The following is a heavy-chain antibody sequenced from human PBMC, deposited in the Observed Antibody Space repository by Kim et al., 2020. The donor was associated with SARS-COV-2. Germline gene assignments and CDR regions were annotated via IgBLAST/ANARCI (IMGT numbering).Heavy chain of an antibody. D-gene: IGHD3-16*02. CDR1: GYTFTSYD. CDR2: MNPNSGNT. Sequence: ASVKVSCKASGYTFTSYDINWVRQATGQGLEWMGWMNPNSGNTGYAQKFQGRVTMTRNTSISTAYMELSSLRSEDTAVYYCARGIYYDYVWGSYQYYFDYWGQGTLVTVSS. CDR3: ARGIYYDYVWGSYQYYFDY. V-gene: IGHV1-8*01. J-gene: IGHJ4*02.